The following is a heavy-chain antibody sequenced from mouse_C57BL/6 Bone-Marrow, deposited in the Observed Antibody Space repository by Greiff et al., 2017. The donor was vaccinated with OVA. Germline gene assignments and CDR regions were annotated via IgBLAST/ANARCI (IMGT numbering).Heavy chain of an antibody. V-gene: IGHV1-72*01. CDR1: GYTFTSYW. CDR2: IDPNSGGT. D-gene: IGHD2-5*01. J-gene: IGHJ3*01. CDR3: ARSAGSNYHAWFAY. Sequence: QVQLQQSGAELVKPGASVKLSCKASGYTFTSYWMHWVKQRPGRGLEWIGRIDPNSGGTKYNEKFKSKATLTVDKPSSTAYMQLSSLTSEDSAVYYRARSAGSNYHAWFAYWGQGTLVTVSA.